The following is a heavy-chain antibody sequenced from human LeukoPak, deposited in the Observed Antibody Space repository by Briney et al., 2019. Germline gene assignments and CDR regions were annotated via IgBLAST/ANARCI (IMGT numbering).Heavy chain of an antibody. D-gene: IGHD2-21*01. CDR1: GYSFTSYW. J-gene: IGHJ4*02. V-gene: IGHV5-51*01. CDR2: IYPDGSDT. CDR3: ARRLTPVDY. Sequence: GESLKISCKGSGYSFTSYWIGWVRQMPGKGLEWMGIIYPDGSDTRYSPSFQGLVTISADKSISTAYLQWSSLRASDTAMYYCARRLTPVDYWGQGTLVTVSS.